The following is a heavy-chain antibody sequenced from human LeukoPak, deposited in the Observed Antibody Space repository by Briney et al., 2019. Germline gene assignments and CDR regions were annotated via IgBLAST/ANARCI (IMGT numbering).Heavy chain of an antibody. J-gene: IGHJ4*02. Sequence: ASVKVSCKASGYTFTGYYMHWVRQAPGRGLEWMGWINPNSGGTNYAQKFQGRVTMTRDTSISTAYMELSRLRSDDTAVYYCAQIFPTVTNLFDYWGQGTLVTVSS. CDR2: INPNSGGT. D-gene: IGHD4-17*01. V-gene: IGHV1-2*02. CDR1: GYTFTGYY. CDR3: AQIFPTVTNLFDY.